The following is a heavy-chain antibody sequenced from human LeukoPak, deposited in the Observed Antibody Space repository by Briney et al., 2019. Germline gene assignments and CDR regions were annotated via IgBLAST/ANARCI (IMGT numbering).Heavy chain of an antibody. CDR2: ISWNSGSI. Sequence: GGSLRLSCAASGFTFDDYAMHWVRQAPGKGLEWVSGISWNSGSIGYADSVKGRFTISRGNAKNSLYLQMNSLRAEDTALYYCAKDMGPTYYYDSSGSFDYWGQGTLVTVSS. CDR1: GFTFDDYA. V-gene: IGHV3-9*01. J-gene: IGHJ4*02. CDR3: AKDMGPTYYYDSSGSFDY. D-gene: IGHD3-22*01.